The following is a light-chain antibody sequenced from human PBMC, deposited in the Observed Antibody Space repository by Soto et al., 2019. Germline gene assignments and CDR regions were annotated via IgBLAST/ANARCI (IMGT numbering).Light chain of an antibody. CDR1: SSDVGGYNY. CDR2: DVT. V-gene: IGLV2-14*01. Sequence: QSALTQPASMSGSPGQSITISFTGTSSDVGGYNYVSWYQQHPGKVPKLIIYDVTNRASGVSDRLSASKSGNTASLTISGLQAEDEADYYCSSYTISITPYVFGTGTKVTVL. CDR3: SSYTISITPYV. J-gene: IGLJ1*01.